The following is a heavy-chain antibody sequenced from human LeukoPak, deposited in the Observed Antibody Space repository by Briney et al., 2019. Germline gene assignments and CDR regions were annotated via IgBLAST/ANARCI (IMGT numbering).Heavy chain of an antibody. J-gene: IGHJ6*04. CDR3: ARRVRRGVSHPPHYYYYYAMDV. Sequence: AASVKVSCKSSGGTFSSYAISWVRQAPGQGLEWMGGIIPMFCTANYAQKFQGRVTITADESTSTAYMELSSLRSEDTAVYYCARRVRRGVSHPPHYYYYYAMDVWGKGTTITVSA. V-gene: IGHV1-69*01. CDR2: IIPMFCTA. CDR1: GGTFSSYA. D-gene: IGHD3-10*01.